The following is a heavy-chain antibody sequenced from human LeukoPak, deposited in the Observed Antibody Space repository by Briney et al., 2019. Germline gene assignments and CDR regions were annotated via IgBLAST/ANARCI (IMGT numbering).Heavy chain of an antibody. CDR1: GFTFSSYG. D-gene: IGHD6-13*01. CDR2: ISYDGSNK. J-gene: IGHJ4*02. CDR3: AKAKLVLDY. V-gene: IGHV3-30*18. Sequence: GGSLRLSCAASGFTFSSYGMHWVRQAPGKGLEWVAVISYDGSNKYYADSVKGRFTISRDNSKNTLYLQMNSLRAEDTAVYYCAKAKLVLDYWGQGTLVTVSS.